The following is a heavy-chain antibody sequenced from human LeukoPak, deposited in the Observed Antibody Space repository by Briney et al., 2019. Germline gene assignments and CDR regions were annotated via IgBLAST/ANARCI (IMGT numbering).Heavy chain of an antibody. D-gene: IGHD1-26*01. CDR2: IIPIFGTA. Sequence: SVKVSCKASGGTFSSYAISWVRQAPGQGLEWMGGIIPIFGTANYAQKFQGRVTITADESTSTAYMELSSLRSEDTAVYYCARAARGIVGATTDYYFDYWGQGTLVTVSS. CDR1: GGTFSSYA. CDR3: ARAARGIVGATTDYYFDY. J-gene: IGHJ4*02. V-gene: IGHV1-69*13.